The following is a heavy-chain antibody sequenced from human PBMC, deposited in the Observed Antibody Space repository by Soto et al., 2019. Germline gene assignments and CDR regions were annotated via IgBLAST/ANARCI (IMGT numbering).Heavy chain of an antibody. Sequence: GGSLRLSCAASGFTFNTYAMSWFRQAPGKGLEWVSAISDGGDSIYYADSVKGRFTISRDNPRNTLYLQMNSLRGEDTAEYYCAKHSGAFYGMDVWGQGTAVTVSS. CDR1: GFTFNTYA. J-gene: IGHJ6*02. CDR3: AKHSGAFYGMDV. CDR2: ISDGGDSI. V-gene: IGHV3-23*01. D-gene: IGHD6-19*01.